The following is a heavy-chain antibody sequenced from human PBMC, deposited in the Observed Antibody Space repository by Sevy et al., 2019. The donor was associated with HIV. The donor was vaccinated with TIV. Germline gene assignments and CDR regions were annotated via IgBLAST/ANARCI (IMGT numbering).Heavy chain of an antibody. CDR2: ISSSSSTI. D-gene: IGHD6-19*01. J-gene: IGHJ6*02. Sequence: GGSLRLSCAASGFTFSSYSMNWVRQAPGKGLEWVSYISSSSSTIYYADSVKGRFTISRDNAKNSLYLQMNSLRDEDMAVYYCARGVFSSGWYYYYYYYGMDVWGQGTTVTVSS. V-gene: IGHV3-48*02. CDR3: ARGVFSSGWYYYYYYYGMDV. CDR1: GFTFSSYS.